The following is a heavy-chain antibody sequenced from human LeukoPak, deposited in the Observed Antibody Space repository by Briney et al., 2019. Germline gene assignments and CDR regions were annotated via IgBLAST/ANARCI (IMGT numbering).Heavy chain of an antibody. Sequence: PGGSLRLSCAASGFTFSSYGMHWVRQAPGKGLEWMAFIRYDGSNKYYADSVKGRFTISRDNSKNTLYLQMNSLRAEDTAVYYCAKDRRYSSSWYVTSYYYYMDVWGKGTTVTISS. V-gene: IGHV3-30*02. CDR1: GFTFSSYG. D-gene: IGHD6-13*01. J-gene: IGHJ6*03. CDR3: AKDRRYSSSWYVTSYYYYMDV. CDR2: IRYDGSNK.